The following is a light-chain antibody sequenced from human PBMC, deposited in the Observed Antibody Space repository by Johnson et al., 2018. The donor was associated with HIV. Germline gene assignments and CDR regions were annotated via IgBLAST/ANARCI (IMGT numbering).Light chain of an antibody. Sequence: QSVLTQPPSVSAAPGQKVTISCSGSSSNIGRNYVSWYQQLPGTAPKLLIYDNNKRPSGIPDRISGSKSGTSATLGITGLQTGDEADYYCGTWDSSLSVYVFGTG. CDR2: DNN. CDR1: SSNIGRNY. CDR3: GTWDSSLSVYV. J-gene: IGLJ1*01. V-gene: IGLV1-51*01.